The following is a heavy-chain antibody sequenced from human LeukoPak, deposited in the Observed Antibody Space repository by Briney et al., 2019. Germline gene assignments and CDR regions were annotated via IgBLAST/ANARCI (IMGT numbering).Heavy chain of an antibody. CDR1: GFTFNKYW. J-gene: IGHJ4*02. Sequence: GGSLRLSCAASGFTFNKYWLTWVRQAPGKGLEWVANINQDDSQIYYLESVEGRFTITRDNAKNSLHLQMNSLRAEDTAIYYCARGYYYSGTHYLSFFDYCGQGTLVTVSS. D-gene: IGHD3-10*01. CDR2: INQDDSQI. V-gene: IGHV3-7*01. CDR3: ARGYYYSGTHYLSFFDY.